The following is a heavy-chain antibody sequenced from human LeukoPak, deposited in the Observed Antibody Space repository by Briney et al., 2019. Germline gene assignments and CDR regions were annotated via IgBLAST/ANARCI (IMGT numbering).Heavy chain of an antibody. CDR2: TNSDGSST. D-gene: IGHD2-15*01. CDR3: VRGYHGGFDR. V-gene: IGHV3-74*01. J-gene: IGHJ5*02. Sequence: HSGGSLRLSCAVSGFTFSNYWMMGVRQGPGKGLVWVSRTNSDGSSTNYADSVKGRFTISRDNAKNTLYLQMNSLRAEDTSVYYCVRGYHGGFDRWGQGTLVTVSS. CDR1: GFTFSNYW.